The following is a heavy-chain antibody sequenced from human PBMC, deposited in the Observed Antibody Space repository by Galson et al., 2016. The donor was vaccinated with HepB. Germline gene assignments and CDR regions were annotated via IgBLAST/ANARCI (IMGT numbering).Heavy chain of an antibody. CDR2: NYYSGNT. CDR3: ARGSNLSNSGWFTVALDY. V-gene: IGHV4-59*01. CDR1: GGSIPNYY. Sequence: SETLSLTCSVSGGSIPNYYWTWIRQSPGKGLEWIGNNYYSGNTNYNPSLKSQVTISLDKSKNQFSLKPSSVAAADTAVYYCARGSNLSNSGWFTVALDYWGQGTLVTVSS. J-gene: IGHJ4*02. D-gene: IGHD6-19*01.